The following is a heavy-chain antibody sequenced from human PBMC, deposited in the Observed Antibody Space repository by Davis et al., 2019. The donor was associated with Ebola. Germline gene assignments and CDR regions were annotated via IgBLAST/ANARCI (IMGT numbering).Heavy chain of an antibody. CDR2: INPSGGST. CDR1: GYTFTSYY. CDR3: AREDIVVVVAATGGPGYYGMDV. V-gene: IGHV1-46*01. Sequence: ASVQVSCKASGYTFTSYYMHCVRQAPRPGLEWIGIINPSGGSTRYAQKFQGRVTMTRDTSTSTVYMELSSLRSEDTAVYYCAREDIVVVVAATGGPGYYGMDVWGKGTTVTVSS. D-gene: IGHD2-15*01. J-gene: IGHJ6*04.